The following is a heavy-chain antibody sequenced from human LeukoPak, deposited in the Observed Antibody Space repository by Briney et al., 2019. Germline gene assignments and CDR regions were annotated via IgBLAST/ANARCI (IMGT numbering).Heavy chain of an antibody. CDR2: VLYDGSNK. Sequence: PGGSLRLSCAASGFTFNRYTMHWVRQAPGKGLDWVAVVLYDGSNKYYADSVKGRFTLSRDNSKNTLSLQMNTLRAEDTAVYYCARDNYGGILDFWGQGTLVTVSS. CDR3: ARDNYGGILDF. J-gene: IGHJ4*02. D-gene: IGHD2-21*01. CDR1: GFTFNRYT. V-gene: IGHV3-30*04.